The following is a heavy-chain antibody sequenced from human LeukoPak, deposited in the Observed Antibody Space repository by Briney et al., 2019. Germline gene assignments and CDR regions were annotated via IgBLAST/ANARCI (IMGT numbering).Heavy chain of an antibody. CDR2: IIPIFGTA. CDR3: ARSAAVAGYYYFDY. V-gene: IGHV1-69*13. J-gene: IGHJ4*02. Sequence: GASVRVSCKASGGTFSSYAISWVRQAPGQGLEWMGGIIPIFGTANYAQKFQGRVTITADESTSTAYMELSGLRSEDTAVYYCARSAAVAGYYYFDYWGQGTLVTVSS. D-gene: IGHD6-19*01. CDR1: GGTFSSYA.